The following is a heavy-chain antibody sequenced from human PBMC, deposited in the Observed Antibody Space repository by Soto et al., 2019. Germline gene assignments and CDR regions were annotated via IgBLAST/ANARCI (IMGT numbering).Heavy chain of an antibody. J-gene: IGHJ5*02. V-gene: IGHV1-2*02. Sequence: QVQLVQSGAEVKKPGASVKVSCKASGYTFTDYHIHWVRQAPGQGLEFMGWINANNGGAGSAQQFQGRVTVTRDTSITTVYMELSNLRSDDTAVYYWAREGGSETLQPSYNWFDTWGQGNLVTVSS. D-gene: IGHD6-25*01. CDR2: INANNGGA. CDR3: AREGGSETLQPSYNWFDT. CDR1: GYTFTDYH.